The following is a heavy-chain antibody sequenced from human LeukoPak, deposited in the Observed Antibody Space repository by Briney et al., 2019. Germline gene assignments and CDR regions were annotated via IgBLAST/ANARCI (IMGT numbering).Heavy chain of an antibody. J-gene: IGHJ4*02. CDR3: AKVGRRLWLQLGGPFDY. V-gene: IGHV3-21*04. D-gene: IGHD5-24*01. CDR2: ISSSSSYI. CDR1: GFTFSIYS. Sequence: PGGSLRLSCAASGFTFSIYSMNWVRQAPGKGLEWVSSISSSSSYIYYADSVKGRFTISRDNAKNSLYLQMNSLRAEDTAVYYCAKVGRRLWLQLGGPFDYWGQGTLVTVSS.